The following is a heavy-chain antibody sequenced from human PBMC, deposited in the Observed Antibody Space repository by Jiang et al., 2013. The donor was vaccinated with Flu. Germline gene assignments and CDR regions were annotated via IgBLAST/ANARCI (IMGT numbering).Heavy chain of an antibody. CDR1: GDSVSRNSVG. V-gene: IGHV6-1*01. J-gene: IGHJ2*01. Sequence: QTLSLTCVISGDSVSRNSVGWHWIRQSPSRGLEWLGRTYFQAKWINDYAVSVKSRITINPDTSKNQFSLQLNSVTPEDTAVYYCARQVGYWDFDLWGRGTVVTVSS. CDR3: ARQVGYWDFDL. CDR2: TYFQAKWIN.